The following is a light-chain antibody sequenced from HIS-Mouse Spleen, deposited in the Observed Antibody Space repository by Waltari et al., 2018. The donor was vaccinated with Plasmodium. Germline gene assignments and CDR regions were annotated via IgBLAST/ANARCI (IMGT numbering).Light chain of an antibody. CDR3: QQYNNWSFT. J-gene: IGKJ3*01. V-gene: IGKV3-15*01. CDR1: QSVSSN. CDR2: GAS. Sequence: EIVMTQSPATLSVSPGERATLSCRASQSVSSNLAWYQQKPGQAPRLRSYGASTRATGIQARFSGSGSGTEFTLTISSLQSEDFAVYYCQQYNNWSFTFGPGTKVDIK.